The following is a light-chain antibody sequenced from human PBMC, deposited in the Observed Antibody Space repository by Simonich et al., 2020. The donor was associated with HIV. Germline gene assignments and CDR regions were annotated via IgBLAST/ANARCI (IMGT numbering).Light chain of an antibody. CDR1: RGSIASNY. CDR2: EDN. Sequence: NFMLTQPHSVSESPGKTVTISCTRSRGSIASNYVQWYQQRPGSSPTTVIYEDNQRPAGVPDRFSGSIDSSSNSASLTISGLKTEDEADYYCQSYDSSKNQGVFGGGTKLTVL. V-gene: IGLV6-57*01. J-gene: IGLJ2*01. CDR3: QSYDSSKNQGV.